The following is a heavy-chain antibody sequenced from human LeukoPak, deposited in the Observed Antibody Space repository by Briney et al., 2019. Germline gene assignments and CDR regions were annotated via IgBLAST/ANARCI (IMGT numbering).Heavy chain of an antibody. D-gene: IGHD6-19*01. CDR3: ARCSGWAFKN. CDR1: GFTFSNFW. V-gene: IGHV3-7*01. CDR2: INQDGSEK. J-gene: IGHJ4*02. Sequence: GGSLRLSCAASGFTFSNFWMSWVRQAPGKGLEWVANINQDGSEKNYVDSVKGRFTISRDSAKNSLYLQMDSLRAEDTAIYYCARCSGWAFKNWGQGTLVTVSS.